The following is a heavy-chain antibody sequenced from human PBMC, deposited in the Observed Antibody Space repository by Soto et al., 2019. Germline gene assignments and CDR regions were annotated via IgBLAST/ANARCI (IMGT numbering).Heavy chain of an antibody. Sequence: QGQLQESGPGVVRPSQTLSLTCTVSGASISSGDHYWTWIRQPPGKGLEWIGYIYSSGSTFYIPSLNSRVTMSIDLSKSQFSLNLRSVTAADTAVYYCASSPPNDAFDLWGQGTMVIVSS. CDR1: GASISSGDHY. CDR3: ASSPPNDAFDL. CDR2: IYSSGST. D-gene: IGHD6-6*01. V-gene: IGHV4-30-4*01. J-gene: IGHJ3*01.